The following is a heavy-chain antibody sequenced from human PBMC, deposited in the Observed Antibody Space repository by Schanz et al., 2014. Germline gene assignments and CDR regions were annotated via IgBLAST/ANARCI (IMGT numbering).Heavy chain of an antibody. D-gene: IGHD3-10*01. CDR2: IYYSGSS. J-gene: IGHJ4*02. Sequence: QVQLVESGGGVVQPGGSLRLSCAASGFTFSSYAMSWVRQAPGKGLEWIGYIYYSGSSDYNPSLKSRVTISVDTSKSQFSLKLSSVTAADTAVYYCARGGYGSGSYREFDYWGQGTLVTVSS. CDR3: ARGGYGSGSYREFDY. V-gene: IGHV4-59*01. CDR1: GFTFSSYA.